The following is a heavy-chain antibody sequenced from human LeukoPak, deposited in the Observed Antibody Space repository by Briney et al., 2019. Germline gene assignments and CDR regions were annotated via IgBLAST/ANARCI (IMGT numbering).Heavy chain of an antibody. CDR2: ISGSGGST. Sequence: QPGGSLRLSCAASGFTFSSYAMSWVRQAPGKGLEWVSAISGSGGSTYYADSVKGRFTISRDNSKNTLYLQMNSLRAEDTAVYYCAKALVTTHYDDSSGYYSGDYWGQGTLVTVSS. CDR1: GFTFSSYA. V-gene: IGHV3-23*01. J-gene: IGHJ4*02. D-gene: IGHD3-22*01. CDR3: AKALVTTHYDDSSGYYSGDY.